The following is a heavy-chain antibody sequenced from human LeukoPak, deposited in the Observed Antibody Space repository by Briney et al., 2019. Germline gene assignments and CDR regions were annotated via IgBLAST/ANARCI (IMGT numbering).Heavy chain of an antibody. CDR2: ISGSGGST. V-gene: IGHV3-23*01. D-gene: IGHD6-13*01. Sequence: TGGSLRLSCAASGFTFSSYAMSWVRQAPGKGLEWVSAISGSGGSTYYADSVKGRFTISRDNSKNTLYLQMNSLRAEDTAVYYCAKAERQQLVLSPFDYWGQGTLVTVSS. CDR1: GFTFSSYA. CDR3: AKAERQQLVLSPFDY. J-gene: IGHJ4*02.